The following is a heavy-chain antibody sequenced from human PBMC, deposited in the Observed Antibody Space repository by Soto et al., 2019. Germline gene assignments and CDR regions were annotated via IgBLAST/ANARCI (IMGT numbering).Heavy chain of an antibody. CDR3: ARLKQTRMGVKTGGQYYFDY. CDR1: GFTFTNYW. Sequence: PGESLNISCMGSGFTFTNYWIAWVRQMPGNGLEWMGIIYPRDSDIEYSPSFRGQVTISADRSLSTTYLQWNSLKASDTAIYYCARLKQTRMGVKTGGQYYFDYWGQGTRVTXSS. CDR2: IYPRDSDI. V-gene: IGHV5-51*01. D-gene: IGHD2-15*01. J-gene: IGHJ4*02.